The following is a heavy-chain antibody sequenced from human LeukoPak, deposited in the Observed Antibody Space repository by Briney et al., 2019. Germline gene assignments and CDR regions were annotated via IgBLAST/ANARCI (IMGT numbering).Heavy chain of an antibody. CDR3: ARSVHGDKGAFDI. D-gene: IGHD4-17*01. CDR2: IYYSGST. V-gene: IGHV4-39*07. CDR1: GGSISSSSYY. Sequence: PSETLSLTCTVSGGSISSSSYYWGWIRQPPGKGLEWIGSIYYSGSTYYNPSLKSRVTISVDTSKNQFSLKLSSVTAADTAVYYCARSVHGDKGAFDIWGQGTMVTVSS. J-gene: IGHJ3*02.